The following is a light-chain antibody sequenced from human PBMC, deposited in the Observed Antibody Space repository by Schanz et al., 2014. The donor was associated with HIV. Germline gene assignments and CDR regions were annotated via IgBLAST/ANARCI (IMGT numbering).Light chain of an antibody. Sequence: EVVMTQSPATLSVSPGERATLSCRASQSVRSDLAWYQQKPGQAPRLLISGASTRATGIPARFSGSGSGTEFTLTISSLQSEDFAVYYCQQSNDWPRSTFGPGTKVEI. V-gene: IGKV3-15*01. CDR3: QQSNDWPRST. J-gene: IGKJ3*01. CDR2: GAS. CDR1: QSVRSD.